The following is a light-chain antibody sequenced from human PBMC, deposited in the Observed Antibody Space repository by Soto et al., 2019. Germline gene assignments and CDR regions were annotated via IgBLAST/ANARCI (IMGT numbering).Light chain of an antibody. CDR3: QQLNSYPLT. Sequence: DIQLTQSPSFLSASVGDRVTITCRASQGISSSLAWYQQKPGKAPNLLIYAAYTLQSGVPSRFSGSGSGTEFTLTISSRQPEDFATYYCQQLNSYPLTFGGGTKVDIK. J-gene: IGKJ4*01. CDR2: AAY. CDR1: QGISSS. V-gene: IGKV1-9*01.